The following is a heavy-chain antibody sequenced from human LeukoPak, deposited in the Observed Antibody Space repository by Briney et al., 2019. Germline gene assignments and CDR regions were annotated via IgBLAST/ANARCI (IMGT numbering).Heavy chain of an antibody. D-gene: IGHD4-17*01. CDR3: ATVFDY. J-gene: IGHJ4*02. Sequence: GGSLRLSCAASGLTFSNLWMHWVPQAPGKGLVWFSRIDGDGSGTSYTDSGKGRFTISRDNAKNTSYLQIDSLRAEDSAVCYSATVFDYWGQGTLVTVSS. CDR2: IDGDGSGT. CDR1: GLTFSNLW. V-gene: IGHV3-74*01.